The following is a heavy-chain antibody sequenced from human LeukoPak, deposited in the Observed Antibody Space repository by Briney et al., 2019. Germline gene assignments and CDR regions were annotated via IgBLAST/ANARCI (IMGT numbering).Heavy chain of an antibody. Sequence: PSETLSLTCTVSGGSISSYYWSWLRQPPGKGLEWIGYIYYSGSTNYNPSLKSRVTISVDTSKNQFSLKLSSVTAADTAVYYCARGGFVVVPAAKRGDYFDYWGQGTLVTVSS. D-gene: IGHD2-2*01. CDR1: GGSISSYY. CDR3: ARGGFVVVPAAKRGDYFDY. J-gene: IGHJ4*02. V-gene: IGHV4-59*01. CDR2: IYYSGST.